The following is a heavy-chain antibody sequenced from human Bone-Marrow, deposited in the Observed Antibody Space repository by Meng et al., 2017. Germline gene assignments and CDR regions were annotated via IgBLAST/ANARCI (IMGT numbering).Heavy chain of an antibody. CDR1: GFTFSSYA. CDR3: AGYTTRANRYHYRVDV. J-gene: IGHJ6*01. V-gene: IGHV3-30*01. CDR2: ISYDGSNK. Sequence: GESLKISCAASGFTFSSYAMHWVRQAPGKGLEWVAVISYDGSNKYYADSVKGRFTISRDNSKNTLYLQMNSLRAEDTAVYYCAGYTTRANRYHYRVDVWGPGTTVTGSS. D-gene: IGHD6-13*01.